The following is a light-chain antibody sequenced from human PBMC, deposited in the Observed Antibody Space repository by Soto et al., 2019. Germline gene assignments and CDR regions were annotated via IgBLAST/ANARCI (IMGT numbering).Light chain of an antibody. J-gene: IGLJ1*01. Sequence: QSVLTPPRSVSGSPGQSVTISCTGTSSDFGGYNYVSWYQHHPGKAPKLMIYDVSERPSGVPDRLSGSKFGNTASLIISGLLAEDEANYCCCTYAGTFYVFGTGTKVT. CDR1: SSDFGGYNY. CDR3: CTYAGTFYV. CDR2: DVS. V-gene: IGLV2-11*01.